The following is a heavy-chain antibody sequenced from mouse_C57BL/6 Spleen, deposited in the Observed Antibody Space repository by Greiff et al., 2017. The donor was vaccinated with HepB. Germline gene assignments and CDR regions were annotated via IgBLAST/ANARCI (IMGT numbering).Heavy chain of an antibody. CDR2: INPNNGGT. V-gene: IGHV1-26*01. D-gene: IGHD1-1*01. CDR1: GYKFTDYY. CDR3: ARSKIYYGSSYRFAY. J-gene: IGHJ3*01. Sequence: EVKLQQSGPELVKPGASVKISCKASGYKFTDYYMNWVKQSHGKSLEWIGDINPNNGGTSYNQKFKGKATLTVDKSSSTAYMELRSLTSEDSAVYYCARSKIYYGSSYRFAYWGQGTLVTVSA.